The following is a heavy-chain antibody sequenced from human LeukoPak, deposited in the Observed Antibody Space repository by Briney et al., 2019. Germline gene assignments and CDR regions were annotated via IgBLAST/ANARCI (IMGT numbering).Heavy chain of an antibody. Sequence: PGGSLRLSCAASGFTFKDYAMGWVRQTPGKGLEWVSGIRYNGANAYYADSVKGRFTISRDNSKNTLYLQMNSLRAEDTAVYYCAKDHSSSWCDWGQGTLVTVSS. V-gene: IGHV3-23*01. CDR2: IRYNGANA. J-gene: IGHJ4*02. CDR3: AKDHSSSWCD. D-gene: IGHD6-13*01. CDR1: GFTFKDYA.